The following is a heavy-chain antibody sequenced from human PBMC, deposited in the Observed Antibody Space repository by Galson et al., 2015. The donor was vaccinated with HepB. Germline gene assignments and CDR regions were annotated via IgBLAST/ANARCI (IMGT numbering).Heavy chain of an antibody. V-gene: IGHV1-69*10. CDR3: ARGDYYDSSGYPQYPDY. D-gene: IGHD3-22*01. CDR1: GGTFSSYT. Sequence: SVKVSCKASGGTFSSYTISWVRQAPGQGLEWMGGIIPILDIANYAQIFQGRVTITADKSTSTAYMELSRLRSEDTAVYYCARGDYYDSSGYPQYPDYWGQGTLVTVSS. CDR2: IIPILDIA. J-gene: IGHJ4*02.